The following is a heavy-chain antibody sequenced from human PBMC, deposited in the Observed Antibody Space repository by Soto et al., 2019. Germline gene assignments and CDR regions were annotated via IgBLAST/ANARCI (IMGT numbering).Heavy chain of an antibody. V-gene: IGHV4-59*01. J-gene: IGHJ4*02. CDR3: ATGGGWLQNSNLRGLYFDY. CDR1: GGSIRGSY. D-gene: IGHD6-19*01. Sequence: SETLSLTCSVSGGSIRGSYCSWIRQPPEKGLEWIASISHTGSATHNPSLKSRVSVSVDTTENQCSLKLTSVTAADTATYYCATGGGWLQNSNLRGLYFDYWGQGALVTVSS. CDR2: ISHTGSA.